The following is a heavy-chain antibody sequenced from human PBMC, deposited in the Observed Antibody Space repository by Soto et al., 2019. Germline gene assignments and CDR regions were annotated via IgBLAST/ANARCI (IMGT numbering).Heavy chain of an antibody. CDR1: GFTFSDYY. D-gene: IGHD5-18*01. CDR3: ASGKDTAMAFNYYYGMDV. Sequence: GGSLRLSCAASGFTFSDYYMSWIRQAPGKGLEWVSYISSSGSTIYYADSVKGRFTISRDNAKNSLYLQMNSLRAEDTAVYYCASGKDTAMAFNYYYGMDVWGQGTTVTVSS. J-gene: IGHJ6*02. CDR2: ISSSGSTI. V-gene: IGHV3-11*01.